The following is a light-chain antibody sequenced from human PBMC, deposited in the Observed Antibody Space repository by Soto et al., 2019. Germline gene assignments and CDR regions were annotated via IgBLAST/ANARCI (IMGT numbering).Light chain of an antibody. Sequence: QSVLTQPASVSGSLGQSITISCTRTSTDVGGFNFVSWYQHHPGKAPQLIIYDVSNRPSGVPDRFSGSKSGISASLAITGLQADDEADYYCQSYESSSLSGFVFGSGTKVT. V-gene: IGLV2-14*01. CDR3: QSYESSSLSGFV. CDR1: STDVGGFNF. CDR2: DVS. J-gene: IGLJ1*01.